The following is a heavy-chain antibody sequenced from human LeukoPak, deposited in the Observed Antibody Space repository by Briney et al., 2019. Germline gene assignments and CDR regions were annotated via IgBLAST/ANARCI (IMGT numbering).Heavy chain of an antibody. CDR3: ARLPSGSA. Sequence: GGSLRLSCAASGFTVSSDYMSWVRQAPGKGLEWVSVIYSGGSTYYADSVKGRFTIFRDNSTNTVYLQMNSLRVEDTAVYYCARLPSGSAWGQGTLVTVS. CDR1: GFTVSSDY. J-gene: IGHJ1*01. V-gene: IGHV3-53*01. CDR2: IYSGGST. D-gene: IGHD6-19*01.